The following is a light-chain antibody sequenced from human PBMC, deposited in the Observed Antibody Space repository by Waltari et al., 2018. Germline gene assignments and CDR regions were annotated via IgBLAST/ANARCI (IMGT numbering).Light chain of an antibody. CDR1: RSNIGNHY. Sequence: QSVLTQPPSASGTPGQRVTISCSGGRSNIGNHYVYWYQQLPGTAPKLLIYRNNQRPSGVPDRFSGSKSGTSASLAISGLRSEDESDYYCAVWDDSLSGRVFGGGTKVTVL. J-gene: IGLJ3*02. CDR2: RNN. V-gene: IGLV1-47*01. CDR3: AVWDDSLSGRV.